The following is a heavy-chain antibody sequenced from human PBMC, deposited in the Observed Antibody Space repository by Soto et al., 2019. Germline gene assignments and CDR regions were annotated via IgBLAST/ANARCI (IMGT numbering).Heavy chain of an antibody. V-gene: IGHV1-46*03. CDR2: INPTGGTT. Sequence: QVQLVQSGAAVKQPGASVKVSCKASGYTFTSYYIHWVRQAPGQGLQWMGIINPTGGTTMYAQKFQGRVTMTRDTSTSTVYMELSSLRSEDTAVYFCARDRVSGDYWGQGTLVTVSS. CDR1: GYTFTSYY. D-gene: IGHD2-21*01. J-gene: IGHJ4*02. CDR3: ARDRVSGDY.